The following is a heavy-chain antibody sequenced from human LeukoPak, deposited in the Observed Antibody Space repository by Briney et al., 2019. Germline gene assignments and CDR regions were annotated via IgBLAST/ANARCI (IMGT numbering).Heavy chain of an antibody. CDR3: ATAYYYDSSGSIWGFDP. Sequence: EASVKVSFKVSGYTLTELSMHWVRQAPGKGLEWMGGFDPEDGETIYAQKFQGRVTMTEDTSTDTAYMELSSLRSEDTAVYYCATAYYYDSSGSIWGFDPWGQGTLVTVSS. CDR1: GYTLTELS. V-gene: IGHV1-24*01. CDR2: FDPEDGET. J-gene: IGHJ5*02. D-gene: IGHD3-22*01.